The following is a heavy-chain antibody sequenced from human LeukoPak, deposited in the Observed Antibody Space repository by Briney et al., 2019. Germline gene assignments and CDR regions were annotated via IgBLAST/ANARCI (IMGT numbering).Heavy chain of an antibody. CDR3: AKDMRYYGSGSQYYFDY. D-gene: IGHD3-10*01. CDR2: ISGSGGST. CDR1: GFTFSSYA. V-gene: IGHV3-23*01. J-gene: IGHJ4*02. Sequence: GGSLRLSCAASGFTFSSYAMSCVRQAPGKGLEWVSAISGSGGSTYYADSVKGRFTISRDNSKTTLYLQMNSLRAEDTAVYYCAKDMRYYGSGSQYYFDYWGQGTLVTVSS.